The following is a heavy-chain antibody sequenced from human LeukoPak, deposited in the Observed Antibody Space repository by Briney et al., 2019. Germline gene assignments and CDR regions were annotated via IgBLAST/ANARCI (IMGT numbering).Heavy chain of an antibody. CDR1: GGSISSSSYY. CDR3: ARCYSSGWYSFDP. V-gene: IGHV4-39*01. CDR2: IYYSGST. D-gene: IGHD6-19*01. Sequence: PSETLSLTCTVSGGSISSSSYYWGWIRQPPGKGLEWIGSIYYSGSTYYNPSLKSRVTISVDTSKNQFSLKLSSVTAADTVVYYCARCYSSGWYSFDPWGQGTLVTVSS. J-gene: IGHJ5*02.